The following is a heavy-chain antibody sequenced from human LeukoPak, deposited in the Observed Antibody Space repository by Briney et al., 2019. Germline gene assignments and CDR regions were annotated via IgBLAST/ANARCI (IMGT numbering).Heavy chain of an antibody. V-gene: IGHV1-8*01. J-gene: IGHJ6*03. D-gene: IGHD3-9*01. CDR1: GYTFTSYD. Sequence: ASVKVSCKASGYTFTSYDINWVRQATGQGLEWMGWMNPNSGNTGYAQKFQGRVTMTRNTSISTAYMELSSLRSEDTAVYYCARTILTGYYYYYYYMDVWGKGTTVTISS. CDR2: MNPNSGNT. CDR3: ARTILTGYYYYYYYMDV.